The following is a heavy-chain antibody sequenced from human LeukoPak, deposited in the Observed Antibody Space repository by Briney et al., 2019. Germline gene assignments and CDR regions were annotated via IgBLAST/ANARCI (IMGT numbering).Heavy chain of an antibody. V-gene: IGHV4-59*01. CDR3: ARNGRYCSGGGCSGYYYYMDV. Sequence: PSETLSLTCTVSGGSISSFYWSWIRQPPGKGLEYIGYIYDSGSTNYNPSLKSRVTISVDTPKNQFSLKLTSVTAADTAVYHCARNGRYCSGGGCSGYYYYMDVWGKGTTVTFSS. CDR1: GGSISSFY. D-gene: IGHD2-15*01. CDR2: IYDSGST. J-gene: IGHJ6*03.